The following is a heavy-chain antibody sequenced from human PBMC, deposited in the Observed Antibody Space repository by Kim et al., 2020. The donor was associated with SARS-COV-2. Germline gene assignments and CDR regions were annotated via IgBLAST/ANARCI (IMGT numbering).Heavy chain of an antibody. CDR3: TRDYTRGDFFAFDI. V-gene: IGHV3-49*03. J-gene: IGHJ3*02. D-gene: IGHD5-12*01. CDR2: IRSKAYGGTT. Sequence: GGSLRLSCTASGFTFGDYAMSWFRQAPGKGLEWVGFIRSKAYGGTTEYAASVKGKFTISRDDSKSIAYLQMNSLKTEDTAVYYCTRDYTRGDFFAFDIWGQGTMVTVSS. CDR1: GFTFGDYA.